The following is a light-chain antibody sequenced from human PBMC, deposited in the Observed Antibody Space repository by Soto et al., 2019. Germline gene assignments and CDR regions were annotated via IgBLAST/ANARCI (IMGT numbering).Light chain of an antibody. V-gene: IGLV2-14*01. CDR1: SSDVGGYNY. CDR3: SSYKSSSTYV. J-gene: IGLJ1*01. CDR2: DVS. Sequence: QSALTQPASVSGSPGQSITISCTGTSSDVGGYNYVSWYQQHPGKAPKLMIYDVSNRPSGVSNRFSGSKSGNTASLTISGLQAEDDAAYYCSSYKSSSTYVFGTGTQLTVL.